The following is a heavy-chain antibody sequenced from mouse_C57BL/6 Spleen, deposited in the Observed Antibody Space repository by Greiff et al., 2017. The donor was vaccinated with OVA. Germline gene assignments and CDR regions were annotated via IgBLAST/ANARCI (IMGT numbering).Heavy chain of an antibody. V-gene: IGHV1-4*01. D-gene: IGHD2-4*01. CDR2: INPSSGYT. CDR1: GYTFTSYT. Sequence: QVQLKQSGAELARPGASVKMSCKASGYTFTSYTMHWVKQRPGQGLEWIGYINPSSGYTKYNQKFKDKATLTADKSSSTAYMQLSSLTSEDSAVYYCASENYDYDRDYWGQGTTLTVSS. J-gene: IGHJ2*01. CDR3: ASENYDYDRDY.